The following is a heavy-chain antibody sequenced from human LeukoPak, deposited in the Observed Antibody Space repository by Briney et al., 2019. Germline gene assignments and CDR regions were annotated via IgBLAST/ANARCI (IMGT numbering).Heavy chain of an antibody. Sequence: GRSLRLSCAASGFTFISYAMHWVRQAPGKGLEWVAVISYDGSNKYYADSVKGRFTISRDNSKNTLYLQMNSLRAEDTAVYYCARDPGYSSGWYRYFDYWAHGTLVTVSS. CDR3: ARDPGYSSGWYRYFDY. CDR2: ISYDGSNK. J-gene: IGHJ4*01. V-gene: IGHV3-30-3*01. D-gene: IGHD6-19*01. CDR1: GFTFISYA.